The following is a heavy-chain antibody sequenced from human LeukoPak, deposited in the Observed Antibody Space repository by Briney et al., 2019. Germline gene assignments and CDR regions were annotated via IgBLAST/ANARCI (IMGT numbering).Heavy chain of an antibody. J-gene: IGHJ6*02. Sequence: PGRSLRLSCAASGFTFGHYAMHWVRQAPGKGLEWLALTSYDGATEFYADSVRGGFTISRDNSKNTVFLDVNSLRGEDTAVYFCARELVSVTRHDGLDVWGQGTTVIVSS. D-gene: IGHD4-17*01. CDR1: GFTFGHYA. CDR3: ARELVSVTRHDGLDV. V-gene: IGHV3-30*04. CDR2: TSYDGATE.